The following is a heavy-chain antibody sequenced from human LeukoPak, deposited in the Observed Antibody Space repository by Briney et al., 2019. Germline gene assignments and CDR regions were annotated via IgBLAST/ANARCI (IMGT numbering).Heavy chain of an antibody. CDR3: AREEIVVPAASGDY. V-gene: IGHV1-2*02. J-gene: IGHJ4*02. Sequence: ASVKVSCKASGYTFTGYYMHWVRQAPGQGLEWMGWINPNSGGTNYAQKFQGRVTMTRDTSISTAYMELSRLRSDDTAVYYCAREEIVVPAASGDYWGQGTLATVSS. CDR1: GYTFTGYY. CDR2: INPNSGGT. D-gene: IGHD2-2*01.